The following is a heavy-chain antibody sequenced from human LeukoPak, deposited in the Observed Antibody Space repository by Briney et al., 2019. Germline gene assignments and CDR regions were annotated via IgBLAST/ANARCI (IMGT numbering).Heavy chain of an antibody. V-gene: IGHV2-5*01. CDR3: AHHLHADGPFDY. D-gene: IGHD5-24*01. CDR1: GFSLSTSGVA. Sequence: SGPTLVKPTQTLTLTCTFSGFSLSTSGVAGGWIRQPPGRALDWLALIYWNDYKLYNPSPETRLTITKDASKNQVVLTMTNVDPVDTASYYCAHHLHADGPFDYWGQGTLVTVSS. J-gene: IGHJ4*02. CDR2: IYWNDYK.